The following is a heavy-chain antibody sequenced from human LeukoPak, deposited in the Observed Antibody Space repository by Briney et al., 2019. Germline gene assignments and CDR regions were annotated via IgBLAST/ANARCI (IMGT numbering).Heavy chain of an antibody. CDR1: GFIFSNYA. CDR2: FSGSGGST. J-gene: IGHJ4*02. CDR3: ARRESGSSPDY. Sequence: GGSLRLSCAASGFIFSNYAMSWVRQAPGKGLQWVSAFSGSGGSTYYADSVKGRFTISRDNSRNTLYLQMNSLRAEDTALYYCARRESGSSPDYWGQGTLVTVSS. V-gene: IGHV3-23*01. D-gene: IGHD1-26*01.